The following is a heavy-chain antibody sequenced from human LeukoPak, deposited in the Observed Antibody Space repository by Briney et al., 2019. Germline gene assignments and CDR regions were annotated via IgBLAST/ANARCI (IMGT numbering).Heavy chain of an antibody. CDR2: IYYSGNT. CDR1: GGSINSTSYY. Sequence: SETLSLTCTVSGGSINSTSYYWGWIRQPPGKGLEWIGNIYYSGNTYYNPSLKSRVAISLDTSKNQFSLRLTSVTAADTAVYYCARWRYSTSSGGFDTWDHVNLENVSS. CDR3: ARWRYSTSSGGFDT. V-gene: IGHV4-39*07. D-gene: IGHD6-6*01. J-gene: IGHJ5*01.